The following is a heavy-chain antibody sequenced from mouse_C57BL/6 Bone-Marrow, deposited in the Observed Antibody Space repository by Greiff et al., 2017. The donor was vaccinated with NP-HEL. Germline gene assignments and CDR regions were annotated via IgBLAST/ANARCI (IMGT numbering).Heavy chain of an antibody. Sequence: EVQLVESGGGLVKPGGSLKLSCAASGFTFSSYAMSWVRQTPEKRLEWVATISDGGSYTYYPDNVKGRFTISRDNAKNNLYLQMSHLKSEDTAMYYCARGGYPLFDYWGQGTTLTVSS. CDR1: GFTFSSYA. CDR2: ISDGGSYT. V-gene: IGHV5-4*01. J-gene: IGHJ2*01. D-gene: IGHD2-2*01. CDR3: ARGGYPLFDY.